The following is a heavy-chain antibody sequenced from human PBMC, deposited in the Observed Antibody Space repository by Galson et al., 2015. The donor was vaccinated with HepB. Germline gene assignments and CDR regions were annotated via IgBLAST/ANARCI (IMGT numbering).Heavy chain of an antibody. D-gene: IGHD2-15*01. CDR1: GFTFSSYG. Sequence: SLRLSCAASGFTFSSYGMHWVRQAPGKGLEWVAVISYDGSNKYYADSVKGRFTISRDNSENTLYLQMNSLRAEDTALYYCAKEYCSGGSCYQYFDYWGQGTLVTVSS. J-gene: IGHJ4*02. CDR3: AKEYCSGGSCYQYFDY. CDR2: ISYDGSNK. V-gene: IGHV3-30*18.